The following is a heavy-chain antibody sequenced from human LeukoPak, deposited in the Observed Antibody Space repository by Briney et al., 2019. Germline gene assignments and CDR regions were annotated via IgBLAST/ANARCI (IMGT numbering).Heavy chain of an antibody. CDR3: ARISSSCSSTSCHERGYFDY. Sequence: GESLKISCKGSGYSFTSYWIGWVRQMPGKGLEWMGIIYPGDSDTRYSPSFQGQVTISADKSISTAYLQWSSLKASDTAMYYCARISSSCSSTSCHERGYFDYWGQGTLVTVSS. V-gene: IGHV5-51*01. D-gene: IGHD2-2*01. CDR1: GYSFTSYW. CDR2: IYPGDSDT. J-gene: IGHJ4*02.